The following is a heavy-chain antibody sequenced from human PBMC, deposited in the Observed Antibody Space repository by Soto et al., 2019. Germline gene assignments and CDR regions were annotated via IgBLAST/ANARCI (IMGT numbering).Heavy chain of an antibody. Sequence: QVQLVQSGAEVKKPGASVKVSCKASGYTFTSYGISWVRQAPGQGLEWMGWISAYNGNTNYAQKLQGRVTMTTDTSTSTAYMELRSLRSDDTAVYXXXRTGITGTDYYYYGMDVWGQGTTVTV. CDR3: XRTGITGTDYYYYGMDV. CDR1: GYTFTSYG. V-gene: IGHV1-18*01. D-gene: IGHD1-20*01. J-gene: IGHJ6*02. CDR2: ISAYNGNT.